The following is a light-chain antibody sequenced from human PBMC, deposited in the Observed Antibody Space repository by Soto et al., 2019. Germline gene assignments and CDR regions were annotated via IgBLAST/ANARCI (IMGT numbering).Light chain of an antibody. J-gene: IGKJ2*02. V-gene: IGKV3-15*01. CDR1: QSVSSN. Sequence: EIVMTQSPATLSVSPGERATLSCRASQSVSSNLAWYQQKPGQAPRLLIYGAFTRATGIPARISGSGSGTELTLTISSLQSEDFAVYYCQQYNNWPPGTFGQGTKLEIK. CDR2: GAF. CDR3: QQYNNWPPGT.